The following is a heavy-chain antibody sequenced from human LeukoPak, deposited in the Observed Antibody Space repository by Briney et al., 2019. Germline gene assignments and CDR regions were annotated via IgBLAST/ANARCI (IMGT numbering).Heavy chain of an antibody. CDR3: ARRFGGNDYFDY. Sequence: SQTLSLTYAISGDSFSSNSAAWNWIRQSPSRGLEWLGRTYYRSKWYNDYAVSVKSRITINPDTSKNQFSLQLNSVTPEDAAVYYCARRFGGNDYFDYWGQGTLVTVSS. CDR2: TYYRSKWYN. J-gene: IGHJ4*02. D-gene: IGHD4-23*01. V-gene: IGHV6-1*01. CDR1: GDSFSSNSAA.